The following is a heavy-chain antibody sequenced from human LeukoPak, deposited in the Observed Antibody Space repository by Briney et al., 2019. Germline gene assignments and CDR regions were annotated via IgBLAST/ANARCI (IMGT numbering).Heavy chain of an antibody. CDR2: ISSSSSYI. CDR1: GFTFSSYS. V-gene: IGHV3-21*01. J-gene: IGHJ3*02. D-gene: IGHD1-26*01. CDR3: ARELEQGEPLQSFDI. Sequence: GGSLRLSCAASGFTFSSYSMNWVRQAPGKGLEWVSSISSSSSYIYYADSVKGRFTISRDNAKNSLYLQMNSLRAEDTAVYYCARELEQGEPLQSFDIWGQGTMVTVSS.